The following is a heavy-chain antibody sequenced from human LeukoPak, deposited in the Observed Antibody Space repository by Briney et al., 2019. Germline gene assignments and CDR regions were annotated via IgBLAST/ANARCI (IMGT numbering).Heavy chain of an antibody. CDR2: VSHSGST. CDR1: GGSTNSSSYY. CDR3: AGLEGGYCSSITGRGAADIVDY. J-gene: IGHJ4*02. V-gene: IGHV4-39*01. Sequence: SETLTLTCAVSGGSTNSSSYYWGWIRQPPGQGLEWIGSVSHSGSTYYSPSLQSRVTISVDTSKNQFSLKLRSVTAADTAVYYCAGLEGGYCSSITGRGAADIVDYWGQGSLVTVST. D-gene: IGHD2-2*01.